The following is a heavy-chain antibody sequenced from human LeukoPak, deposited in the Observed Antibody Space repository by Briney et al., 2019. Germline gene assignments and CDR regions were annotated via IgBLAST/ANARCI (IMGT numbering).Heavy chain of an antibody. D-gene: IGHD6-6*01. Sequence: PSGTLSLTCAVSGGSISSSNWWSWVRQSPGKGLEWIGEIYHSGSTNYNPSLKSRVTISVDKSKNQFSLKLSSVTAADTAVYYCASTPPTHSSSSEDYWGQGTLVTVSS. CDR3: ASTPPTHSSSSEDY. J-gene: IGHJ4*02. CDR1: GGSISSSNW. CDR2: IYHSGST. V-gene: IGHV4-4*02.